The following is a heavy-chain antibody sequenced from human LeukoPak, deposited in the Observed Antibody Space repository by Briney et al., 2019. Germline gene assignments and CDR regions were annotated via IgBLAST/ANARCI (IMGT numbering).Heavy chain of an antibody. V-gene: IGHV4-31*03. CDR1: GGSLSSGGYY. CDR2: IYYSGST. CDR3: ARTIRDYYYGMDV. J-gene: IGHJ6*02. D-gene: IGHD5-24*01. Sequence: PSETLSLTCTVSGGSLSSGGYYWSWIRQHPGKGLEWIGYIYYSGSTYYNPSLKSRVTISVDTSKNQFSLKLSSVTAADTAVYYCARTIRDYYYGMDVWGQGTTVTVSS.